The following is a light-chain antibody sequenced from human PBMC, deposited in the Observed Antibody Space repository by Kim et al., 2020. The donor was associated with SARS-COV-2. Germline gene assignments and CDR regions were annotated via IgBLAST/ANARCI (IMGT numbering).Light chain of an antibody. J-gene: IGLJ1*01. CDR2: SAD. Sequence: QAVVTQESSVTVSPGGSVTLTCSSSTGAVTTGYWPSWFQQKPGQAPRALIHSADSKHSWTPARFSGSLLGGKAALTLSGVQPEDEADYYCLLYYGGSYVFGSGTKVIVL. CDR3: LLYYGGSYV. V-gene: IGLV7-43*01. CDR1: TGAVTTGYW.